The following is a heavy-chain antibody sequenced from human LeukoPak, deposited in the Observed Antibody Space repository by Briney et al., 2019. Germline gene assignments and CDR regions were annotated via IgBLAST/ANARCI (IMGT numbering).Heavy chain of an antibody. Sequence: GGSLRLSCAASGFTFSDYYMSWIRQAPGKGLEWVSYISSSGSSLYYADSVKGRFTISRDNAKNSLFLHMNSLRAEDTAVYYCAKVRGGGHSYGYDYWGQGTLVTVSS. CDR1: GFTFSDYY. CDR2: ISSSGSSL. V-gene: IGHV3-11*01. D-gene: IGHD5-18*01. J-gene: IGHJ4*01. CDR3: AKVRGGGHSYGYDY.